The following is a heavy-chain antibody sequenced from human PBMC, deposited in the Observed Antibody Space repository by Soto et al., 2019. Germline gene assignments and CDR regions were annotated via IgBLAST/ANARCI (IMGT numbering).Heavy chain of an antibody. CDR2: ISYDGSNK. CDR1: GFTFSSYA. CDR3: ARDQTHESGHFDD. Sequence: QVQLVESGGGVVQPGRSLRLSCAASGFTFSSYAMHWVRQAPGKGLEWVAVISYDGSNKYYADSVKGRFTISRDNSKNTLYLQMNSLRAEDTAVYYCARDQTHESGHFDDWGQGTMVTVSS. D-gene: IGHD2-8*02. J-gene: IGHJ4*02. V-gene: IGHV3-30-3*01.